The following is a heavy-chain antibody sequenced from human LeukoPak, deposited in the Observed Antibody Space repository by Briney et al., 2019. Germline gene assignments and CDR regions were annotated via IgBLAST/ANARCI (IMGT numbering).Heavy chain of an antibody. CDR2: IRYDGSNK. J-gene: IGHJ5*02. Sequence: HPGGSLRLSCAASGFTFSSYGMHWVRQAPGKGLEWVAFIRYDGSNKYYADSVKGRFTISRDNSKNTLYLLMNSLRAEDTAVYYCARGRGLTIFGVISWFDPWGQGTLVTVSS. D-gene: IGHD3-3*01. CDR1: GFTFSSYG. V-gene: IGHV3-30*02. CDR3: ARGRGLTIFGVISWFDP.